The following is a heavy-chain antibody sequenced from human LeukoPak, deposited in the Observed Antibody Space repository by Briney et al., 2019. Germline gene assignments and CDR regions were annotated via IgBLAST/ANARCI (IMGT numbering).Heavy chain of an antibody. V-gene: IGHV1-2*02. D-gene: IGHD3-9*01. J-gene: IGHJ4*02. CDR2: INPNSGGT. CDR3: ARVLRYFDWLSY. Sequence: GASVKVSCKASGYTFTGYYMHWVRQAPGQGLEWMGRINPNSGGTNYAQKLQGRVTMTTDTSTSTAYMELRSLRSDDTAVYYCARVLRYFDWLSYWGQGTLVTVSS. CDR1: GYTFTGYY.